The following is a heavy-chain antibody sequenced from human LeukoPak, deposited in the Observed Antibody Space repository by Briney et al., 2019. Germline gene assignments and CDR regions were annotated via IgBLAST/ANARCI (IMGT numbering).Heavy chain of an antibody. D-gene: IGHD6-19*01. J-gene: IGHJ4*02. V-gene: IGHV1-18*01. CDR1: GYTFTSYG. CDR2: ISIHNGKT. CDR3: ASLALKYSSGPLGY. Sequence: ASVKVSCKASGYTFTSYGISWVRQAPGQGLEWMGWISIHNGKTNYAQKVQGRVTTTTDTPTSTAYMELRSLRSDDTAVYYCASLALKYSSGPLGYWGQGTLVTVSS.